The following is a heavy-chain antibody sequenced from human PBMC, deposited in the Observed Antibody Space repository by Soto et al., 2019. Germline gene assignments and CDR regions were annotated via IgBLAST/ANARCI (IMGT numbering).Heavy chain of an antibody. CDR1: GFSFNDYA. CDR3: AKNPNGDYAGGFDF. Sequence: EVQLLESGGGLVQPGGSLRLSCAASGFSFNDYAMTWVRQAPGKGLEWVSSMSATDGRPYYADSVKGRFTISRDTSKNTLYQQMHTVRVEDTAVYYCAKNPNGDYAGGFDFWGQGTMVTV. CDR2: MSATDGRP. D-gene: IGHD4-17*01. V-gene: IGHV3-23*01. J-gene: IGHJ3*01.